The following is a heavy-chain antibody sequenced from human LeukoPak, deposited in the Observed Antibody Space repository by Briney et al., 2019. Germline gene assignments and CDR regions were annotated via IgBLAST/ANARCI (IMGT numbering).Heavy chain of an antibody. J-gene: IGHJ3*02. CDR2: IRFDGSTK. CDR1: GFTFSNYG. V-gene: IGHV3-30*02. CDR3: ARDWARSSSWYDLGAFDI. Sequence: GGSLRLSCATSGFTFSNYGMHWVRQAPGKGLEWVAFIRFDGSTKYYADSVKGRFTISRDNAKNSLYLQMNSLRAEDTAVYYCARDWARSSSWYDLGAFDIWGQGTMVTVSS. D-gene: IGHD6-13*01.